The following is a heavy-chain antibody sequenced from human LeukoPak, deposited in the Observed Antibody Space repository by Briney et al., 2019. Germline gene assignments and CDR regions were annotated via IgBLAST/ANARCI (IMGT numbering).Heavy chain of an antibody. CDR3: ARFSRRTIAADDY. CDR2: IYYSGST. V-gene: IGHV4-59*01. J-gene: IGHJ4*02. Sequence: SETLSLTCTVSGGSISSYYWSWIRQPPGKGLEWIGYIYYSGSTNYNPSLKSRVTISVDTSKNQFSLKLSSVTAADTAVYYCARFSRRTIAADDYWGQGTLVTVSS. D-gene: IGHD6-13*01. CDR1: GGSISSYY.